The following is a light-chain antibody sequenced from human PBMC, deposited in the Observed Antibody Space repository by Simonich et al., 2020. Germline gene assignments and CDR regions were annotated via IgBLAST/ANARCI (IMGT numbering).Light chain of an antibody. Sequence: DIVMTQSPDSLAVSLGERAPINCKSTQSVLYSSNNKNSLAWYQQKPGQPPKLLIYWASTRESGVPDRCSGSGSGTDFTLTISSLQAEDVAVYYCQQYYSTPTFGQGTKLEIK. CDR3: QQYYSTPT. CDR1: QSVLYSSNNKNS. CDR2: WAS. J-gene: IGKJ2*01. V-gene: IGKV4-1*01.